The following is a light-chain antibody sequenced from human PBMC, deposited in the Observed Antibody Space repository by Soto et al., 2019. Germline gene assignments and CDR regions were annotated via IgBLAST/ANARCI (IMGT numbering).Light chain of an antibody. CDR2: GAS. CDR1: QSVSGN. CDR3: QQYNNWPRT. J-gene: IGKJ1*01. V-gene: IGKV3-15*01. Sequence: EIVMTQSPATLSVSPGERATLSCRASQSVSGNLAGYQQKPGPAHRPLIYGASPRATGIPARFSGSGSGTEFTLTISGLQSEDFAVYYCQQYNNWPRTFGQGTKVEIK.